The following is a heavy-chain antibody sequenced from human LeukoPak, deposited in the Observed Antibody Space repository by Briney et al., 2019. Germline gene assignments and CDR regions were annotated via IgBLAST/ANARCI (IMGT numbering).Heavy chain of an antibody. J-gene: IGHJ6*03. CDR3: ARGSDSSGYYYPYYYYYYMDV. D-gene: IGHD3-22*01. Sequence: SVTVSCKASGYTFTGYYMHWVRQAPGQGLEWMGGIIPIFGTANYAQKFQGRVTITADKSTSTAYMEVSRLRSEDTAVYYCARGSDSSGYYYPYYYYYYMDVWGKGPTVPVSS. CDR1: GYTFTGYY. V-gene: IGHV1-69*06. CDR2: IIPIFGTA.